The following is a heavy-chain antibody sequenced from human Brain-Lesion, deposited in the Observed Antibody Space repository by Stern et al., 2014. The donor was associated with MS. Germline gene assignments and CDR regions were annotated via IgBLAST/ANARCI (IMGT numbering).Heavy chain of an antibody. V-gene: IGHV4-39*01. CDR2: IYYSGNT. J-gene: IGHJ5*02. CDR3: AGEEDIRYCSGGSCTGNWFDP. D-gene: IGHD2-15*01. Sequence: VQLVESGPGLVKPSETLSLTCTVAGGSVNSTSYAWAWIRQPPGKGLAWIGTIYYSGNTYYSPSLKSRLTISLDTTKNQSSLRLRSVTAADTAVYYCAGEEDIRYCSGGSCTGNWFDPWGQGTLVTVSS. CDR1: GGSVNSTSYA.